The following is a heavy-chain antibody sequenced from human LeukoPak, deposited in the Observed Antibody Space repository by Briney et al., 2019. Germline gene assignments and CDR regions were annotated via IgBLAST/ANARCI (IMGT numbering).Heavy chain of an antibody. CDR2: ISSNGGST. D-gene: IGHD3-10*01. V-gene: IGHV3-64*01. CDR1: GFTFSSYA. CDR3: ARSGVGVDY. Sequence: GGSLRLSCAASGFTFSSYAMHWVRQAPGKGLEYVSAISSNGGSTYYANSVKGRFTISRDNSKNTLYLQMGSLRAEDMAVYYCARSGVGVDYWGQGTLVTVSS. J-gene: IGHJ4*02.